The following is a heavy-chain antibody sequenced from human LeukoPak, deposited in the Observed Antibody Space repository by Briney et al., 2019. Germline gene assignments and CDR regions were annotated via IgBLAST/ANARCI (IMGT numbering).Heavy chain of an antibody. CDR3: ARHYPRWLFDF. V-gene: IGHV4-59*08. Sequence: SETLPLTCTVSGGSISTYYWSWIRQPPGKGLEWIGYIYYSGTTNYNPSLKSRVTMSVDTSKNQLSLKLSSVTAADTAVYYCARHYPRWLFDFWGQGTLVSVSS. CDR2: IYYSGTT. CDR1: GGSISTYY. D-gene: IGHD3-9*01. J-gene: IGHJ4*02.